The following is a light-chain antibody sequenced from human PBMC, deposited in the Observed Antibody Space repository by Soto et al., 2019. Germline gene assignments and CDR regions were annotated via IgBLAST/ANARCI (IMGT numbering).Light chain of an antibody. CDR1: SSNIGSNT. V-gene: IGLV1-44*01. CDR2: SNN. CDR3: AAWDDSLGYV. J-gene: IGLJ1*01. Sequence: QSVLTQPPSASGTPGQRVTISCSGSSSNIGSNTVNWYQQLPGTAPKLLIYSNNQRPSGVPDRFSGSKSGTSASLAISGLQSEDEAVYYCAAWDDSLGYVFGTGTKVTVL.